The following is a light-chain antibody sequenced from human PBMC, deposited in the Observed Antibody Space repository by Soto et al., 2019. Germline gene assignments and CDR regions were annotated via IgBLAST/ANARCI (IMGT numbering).Light chain of an antibody. CDR2: DAT. Sequence: DIQMTPSPSTLSASVGDRVTITCRASQTISSSLAWYQFKPGKAPKLLIFDATTLQTGVPSRFSGSGFGTEFTLTINGLQPDDFATYYCQQYYSYPWTFGQGTKV. J-gene: IGKJ1*01. V-gene: IGKV1-5*01. CDR3: QQYYSYPWT. CDR1: QTISSS.